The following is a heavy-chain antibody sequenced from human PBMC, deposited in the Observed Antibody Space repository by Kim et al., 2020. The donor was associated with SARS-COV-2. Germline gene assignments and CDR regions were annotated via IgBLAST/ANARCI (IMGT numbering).Heavy chain of an antibody. D-gene: IGHD3-22*01. Sequence: GGSLRLSCAASGFTFSSYWMSWVRQAPGKGLEWVANIKQDGSEKYYVDSVKGRFTIARDNAKNSLYLQMNSLRAEDTAVYYCARDLDYYDSSGQEEGFDYWGQGTLVTVSS. CDR2: IKQDGSEK. CDR3: ARDLDYYDSSGQEEGFDY. J-gene: IGHJ4*02. V-gene: IGHV3-7*01. CDR1: GFTFSSYW.